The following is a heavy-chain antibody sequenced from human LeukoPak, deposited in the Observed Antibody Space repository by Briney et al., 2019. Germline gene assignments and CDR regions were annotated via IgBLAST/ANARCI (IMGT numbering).Heavy chain of an antibody. Sequence: GGSLRLSCAASGFTFSSYGMHWVRQAPGKGLEWVAVIWYDGSNKYYADSVKGRFTISRDNSKNTLYLQMNSLRAEDTAVYYCARELLLWFGDPLPQAFDYWGQGTLVTVST. D-gene: IGHD3-10*01. CDR3: ARELLLWFGDPLPQAFDY. CDR2: IWYDGSNK. J-gene: IGHJ4*02. V-gene: IGHV3-33*01. CDR1: GFTFSSYG.